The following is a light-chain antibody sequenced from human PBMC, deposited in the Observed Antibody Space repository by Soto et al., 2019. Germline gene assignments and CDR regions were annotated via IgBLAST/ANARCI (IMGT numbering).Light chain of an antibody. J-gene: IGLJ1*01. CDR1: SSDVGGFNY. Sequence: QSALTQPASVSGSPGQSITISCTGTSSDVGGFNYVSWYQHHPGKAPKLMIYEVSNRPSGVSNRFSGSKSGNTASLTISGLQAEDEADYYCSSYTSSNTEVFGTGTKVTV. CDR3: SSYTSSNTEV. CDR2: EVS. V-gene: IGLV2-14*01.